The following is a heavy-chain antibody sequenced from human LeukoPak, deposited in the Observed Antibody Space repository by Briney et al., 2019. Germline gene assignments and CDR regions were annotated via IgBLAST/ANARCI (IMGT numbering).Heavy chain of an antibody. J-gene: IGHJ5*02. V-gene: IGHV3-23*01. Sequence: GGSLRLSCAASGFTFSSYAMSWVRQASGKGLEWVSTISGSGGSTYYADSVKGRFTISRDNSKNILYLQMNSLRAEDTAVYYCVRGWQQLGSWGRGTLVTVSS. D-gene: IGHD1-1*01. CDR1: GFTFSSYA. CDR2: ISGSGGST. CDR3: VRGWQQLGS.